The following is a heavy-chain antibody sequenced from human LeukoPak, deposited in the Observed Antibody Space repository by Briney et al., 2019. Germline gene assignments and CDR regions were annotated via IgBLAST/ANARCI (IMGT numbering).Heavy chain of an antibody. D-gene: IGHD3-22*01. CDR1: GYTSTSYG. CDR2: ISAYNGNT. J-gene: IGHJ4*02. CDR3: ARGPRRNYYDSSGYYEPRDY. V-gene: IGHV1-18*01. Sequence: ASVKVSCKASGYTSTSYGISWVRQAPGQGLEWMGWISAYNGNTNYAQKLQGRVTMTRNTSISTAYMELSSLRSEDTAVYYCARGPRRNYYDSSGYYEPRDYWGQGTLVTVSS.